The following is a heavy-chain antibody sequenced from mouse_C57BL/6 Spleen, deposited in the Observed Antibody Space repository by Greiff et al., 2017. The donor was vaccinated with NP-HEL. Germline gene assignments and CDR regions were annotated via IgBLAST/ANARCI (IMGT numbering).Heavy chain of an antibody. D-gene: IGHD1-1*01. CDR3: ARHEGPYYYGSSYWYFDV. CDR1: GYTFTEYA. CDR2: FYPGSGSI. V-gene: IGHV1-62-2*01. Sequence: VQLQESGAELVKPGASVKLSCKASGYTFTEYAIRWVKQRSGQGLEWIGWFYPGSGSIKYNEKFKGKATLTADKSSSTVYMELSRLTSEDSAVYFCARHEGPYYYGSSYWYFDVWGTGTTVTVSS. J-gene: IGHJ1*03.